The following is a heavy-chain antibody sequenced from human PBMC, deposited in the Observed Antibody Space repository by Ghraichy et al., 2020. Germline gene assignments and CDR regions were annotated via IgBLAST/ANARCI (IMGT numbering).Heavy chain of an antibody. Sequence: GGSLRLSCAASGFTFSTYDIHWVRQATGKGLEWVSGIGAAGDTYYPGSVKGRFTISRENAKNSLYLQLNSLRAGDTAVYYCSRARDSHCLGGICSYYFDYWRQGTLVTVSS. J-gene: IGHJ4*02. V-gene: IGHV3-13*01. CDR3: SRARDSHCLGGICSYYFDY. D-gene: IGHD1-26*01. CDR1: GFTFSTYD. CDR2: IGAAGDT.